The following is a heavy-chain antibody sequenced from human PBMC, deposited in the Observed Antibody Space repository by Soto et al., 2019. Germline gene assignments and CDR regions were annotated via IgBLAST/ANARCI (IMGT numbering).Heavy chain of an antibody. CDR3: AKVLLTYTSGWYHPHFDY. V-gene: IGHV3-30*18. J-gene: IGHJ4*02. CDR1: GFTFSSYV. D-gene: IGHD6-19*01. Sequence: QVQLVESGGGVVQPRRSLRLSCAASGFTFSSYVMHWVRQAPGKGLEWVAVVSNDGSNKDYADSVKGRFTISRDNSKNTLYLQMNSLRAEDTAVYYCAKVLLTYTSGWYHPHFDYWAQGTLVTVSS. CDR2: VSNDGSNK.